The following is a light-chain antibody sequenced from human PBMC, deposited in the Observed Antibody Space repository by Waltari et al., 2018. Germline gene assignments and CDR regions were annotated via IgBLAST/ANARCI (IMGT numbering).Light chain of an antibody. V-gene: IGKV2D-29*02. CDR2: EVS. CDR1: QSLLDSDGKTY. J-gene: IGKJ4*01. CDR3: MQGKQLPLT. Sequence: DLVLTQTPLSLSVTPGQPASISCTSGQSLLDSDGKTYLYWYVQKSGQSPQVLIYEVSNRFSGVPDRFSGSGSGTDFTLIISRVEAEYVGVYYCMQGKQLPLTFGGGTKVEIK.